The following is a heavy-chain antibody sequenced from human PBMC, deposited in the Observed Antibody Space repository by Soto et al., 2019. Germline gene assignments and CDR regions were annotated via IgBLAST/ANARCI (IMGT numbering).Heavy chain of an antibody. CDR2: INHSVTT. V-gene: IGHV4-34*01. D-gene: IGHD6-13*01. CDR1: GGSFSGYY. CDR3: ARGFPVAAAGTHFDY. J-gene: IGHJ4*02. Sequence: PSETLSLTCAVYGGSFSGYYWSWIRQPPGKGLEWIGEINHSVTTNYNPSLKSRVTISVDTSKNQFSLKLCSVTAADTALYYCARGFPVAAAGTHFDYWGQGTLVTVSS.